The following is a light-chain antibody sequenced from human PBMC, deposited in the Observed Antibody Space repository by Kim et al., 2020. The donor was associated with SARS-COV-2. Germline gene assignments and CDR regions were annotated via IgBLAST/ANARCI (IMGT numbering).Light chain of an antibody. CDR2: VDSDGSH. CDR1: REYKTYA. V-gene: IGLV4-69*01. J-gene: IGLJ2*01. CDR3: LTWGPGIRV. Sequence: SVKRTCPLSREYKTYAIAWHLQLPEKGPRYLMNVDSDGSHTRGDGIPDRFSGSSSGAERYLTISSRQPEDEADYYCLTWGPGIRVFGGGTQLTVL.